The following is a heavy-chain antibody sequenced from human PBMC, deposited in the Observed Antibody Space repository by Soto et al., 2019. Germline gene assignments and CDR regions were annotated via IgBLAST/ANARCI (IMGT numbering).Heavy chain of an antibody. D-gene: IGHD3-3*01. V-gene: IGHV3-23*01. CDR3: EKGQDFWNTYSYYYGMYV. Sequence: GGSLRLSCAASGFSFSKYAMNWVRQAPGKGLEWVSGISSSGGSTAYGDSVKGRFTISRDNSKNTLYLQMNSLRADDAAVYFCEKGQDFWNTYSYYYGMYVWGQGTTVTVSS. J-gene: IGHJ6*02. CDR1: GFSFSKYA. CDR2: ISSSGGST.